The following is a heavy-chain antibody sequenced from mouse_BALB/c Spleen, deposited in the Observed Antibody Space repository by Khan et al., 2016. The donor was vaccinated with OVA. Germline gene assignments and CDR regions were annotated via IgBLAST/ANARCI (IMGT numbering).Heavy chain of an antibody. CDR1: GFTFSSFG. D-gene: IGHD4-1*01. CDR2: ISSDSITL. Sequence: EVQLVESGGDLVQPGGSRKLSCAASGFTFSSFGMHWVRQAPEKGLEWVAYISSDSITLYYADTVKGRFPISRNNPRNTLFLQMTSLRSEDTAIYYCASGNWAWFAYWGQGTLVTVSA. V-gene: IGHV5-17*02. J-gene: IGHJ3*01. CDR3: ASGNWAWFAY.